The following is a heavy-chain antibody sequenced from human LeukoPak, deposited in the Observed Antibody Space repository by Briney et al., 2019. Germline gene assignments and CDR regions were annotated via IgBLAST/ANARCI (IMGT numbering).Heavy chain of an antibody. CDR1: GYTFTGYY. CDR3: ARGWRYFVDY. V-gene: IGHV1-2*02. D-gene: IGHD3-9*01. Sequence: ASVKVSFKASGYTFTGYYMHWVRQAPGQGLEWMGWINPNSGDTNYVQEFQGRVTMTRDTSISTAYMELSRLTSDDTAVYYCARGWRYFVDYWGQGSLVTVSS. CDR2: INPNSGDT. J-gene: IGHJ4*02.